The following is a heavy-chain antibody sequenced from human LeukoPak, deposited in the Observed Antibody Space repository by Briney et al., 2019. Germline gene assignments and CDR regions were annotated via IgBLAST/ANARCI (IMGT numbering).Heavy chain of an antibody. Sequence: PGRSLRLSCAASGFTFSSYSMNWVRQAPGKGLEWVSSISSSSSYIYYADSVKGRFTISRDNAKNSLYLEMNSLRAEDTAVYYCARDLCSSTSCYWGYYYYGMDVWGQGTTVTVSS. CDR2: ISSSSSYI. J-gene: IGHJ6*02. V-gene: IGHV3-21*01. CDR3: ARDLCSSTSCYWGYYYYGMDV. D-gene: IGHD2-2*01. CDR1: GFTFSSYS.